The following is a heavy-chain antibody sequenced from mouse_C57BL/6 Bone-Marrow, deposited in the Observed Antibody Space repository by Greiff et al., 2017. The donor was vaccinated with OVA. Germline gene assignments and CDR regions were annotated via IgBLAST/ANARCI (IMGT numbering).Heavy chain of an antibody. Sequence: VQLQQSGPVLVKPGPSVKISCKASGFTFTDYYMHWVKQSHGKSLEWIGLVYPYNGGTSYNQKFKGKATLTVDTSSSTAYMELNSLTSEDSAVYYCARRGFYGSSPHWYFDVWGTGTTVTVSS. CDR2: VYPYNGGT. V-gene: IGHV1-36*01. J-gene: IGHJ1*03. CDR3: ARRGFYGSSPHWYFDV. D-gene: IGHD1-1*01. CDR1: GFTFTDYY.